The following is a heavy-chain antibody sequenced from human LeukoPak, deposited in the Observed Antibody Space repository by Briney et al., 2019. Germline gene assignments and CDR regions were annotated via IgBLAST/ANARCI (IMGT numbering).Heavy chain of an antibody. CDR1: GGSISSSNW. D-gene: IGHD4-23*01. V-gene: IGHV4-4*02. Sequence: PSGTLSLTCAVSGGSISSSNWWSWVRQPPGKGLEWIGEIYHSGSTNYNPSLKTRVTISVDKSMHQFSLKVSSVTAADTAVYYCARGSTGGNPFDYWGQGTLVTVSS. CDR3: ARGSTGGNPFDY. CDR2: IYHSGST. J-gene: IGHJ4*02.